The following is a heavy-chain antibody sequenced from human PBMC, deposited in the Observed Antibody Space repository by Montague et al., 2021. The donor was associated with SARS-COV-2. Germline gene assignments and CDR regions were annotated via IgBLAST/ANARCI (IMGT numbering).Heavy chain of an antibody. D-gene: IGHD3-10*01. J-gene: IGHJ6*03. CDR1: GTSFSGYY. CDR3: ARLRDGVVPSPILGVGPYYSYDYRDV. Sequence: SETLSLTCAVHGTSFSGYYWNWIRQPPGKGLEWIGEINHGGSTKYSPSLKSRLTISAETPKNQFSLKLTSVAAADTAVYYCARLRDGVVPSPILGVGPYYSYDYRDVWGRGTTVTVSS. V-gene: IGHV4-34*01. CDR2: INHGGST.